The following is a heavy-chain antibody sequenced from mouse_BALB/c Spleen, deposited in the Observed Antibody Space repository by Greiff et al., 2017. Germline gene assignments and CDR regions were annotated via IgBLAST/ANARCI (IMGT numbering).Heavy chain of an antibody. CDR1: GYTFTDYA. V-gene: IGHV1S137*01. CDR2: ISTYYGDA. Sequence: QVQLQQSGAELVRPGVSVKISCKGSGYTFTDYAMHWVKQSHAKSLEWIGVISTYYGDASYNQKFKGKATMTVDKSSSTAYMELARLTSEDSAIYYCARRSTTHRGYAMDYWGQGTSVTVSS. CDR3: ARRSTTHRGYAMDY. J-gene: IGHJ4*01. D-gene: IGHD2-1*01.